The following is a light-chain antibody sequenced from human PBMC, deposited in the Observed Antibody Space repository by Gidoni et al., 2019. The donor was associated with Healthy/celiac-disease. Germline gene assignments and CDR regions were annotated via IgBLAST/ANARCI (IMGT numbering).Light chain of an antibody. CDR3: KQSYSTPWT. Sequence: DIQMTQSPSSLSASVGDRVTITCRARQSISSSLNWYQQKPGKAPKLLIYAASSLQSGVPSRFSGSGSGTDFTLTISSLQPEDFATYYCKQSYSTPWTFGQGTKVEIK. J-gene: IGKJ1*01. V-gene: IGKV1-39*01. CDR1: QSISSS. CDR2: AAS.